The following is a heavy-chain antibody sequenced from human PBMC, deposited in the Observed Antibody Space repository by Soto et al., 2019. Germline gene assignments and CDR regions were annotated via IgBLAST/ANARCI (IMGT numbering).Heavy chain of an antibody. CDR3: ARDKTGNIDPYFDD. J-gene: IGHJ4*02. V-gene: IGHV1-69*06. D-gene: IGHD1-1*01. CDR2: IIPKSGTA. Sequence: SVKVSCKSFGGSFSTYAINCVLQVPVQWLDWMGGIIPKSGTANYAQKFQGRVTFSSDTSSTTGYMELSSLRSEDTAFYYCARDKTGNIDPYFDDWGQGSLVTVSS. CDR1: GGSFSTYA.